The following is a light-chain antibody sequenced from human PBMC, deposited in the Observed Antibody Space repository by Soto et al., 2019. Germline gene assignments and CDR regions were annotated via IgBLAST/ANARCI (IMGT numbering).Light chain of an antibody. V-gene: IGLV2-23*02. Sequence: QSVLTQPASVSGAPGQSITISCTGASINVGSYKLVSWYQQHPGTAPKLMLFEVNKRPSGVSNRFSGSKSGNTASLTISGLKVEDEADSYCCSSRGSPTSVFGTRTTVTVL. J-gene: IGLJ1*01. CDR2: EVN. CDR1: SINVGSYKL. CDR3: CSSRGSPTSV.